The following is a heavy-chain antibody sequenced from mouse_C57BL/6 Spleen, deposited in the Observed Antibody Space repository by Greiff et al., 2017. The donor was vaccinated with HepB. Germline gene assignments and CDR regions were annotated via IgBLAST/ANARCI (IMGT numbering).Heavy chain of an antibody. D-gene: IGHD1-2*01. J-gene: IGHJ2*01. Sequence: QVQLQQSGPELVKPGASVKISCKASGYAFSSSWMNWVKQRPGKGLEWIGRIYPGDGDTNYNGKFKGKATLTADKSSSTAYMQLSSLTSEDSAVYFCARALLHYWGQGTTLTVSS. CDR3: ARALLHY. V-gene: IGHV1-82*01. CDR2: IYPGDGDT. CDR1: GYAFSSSW.